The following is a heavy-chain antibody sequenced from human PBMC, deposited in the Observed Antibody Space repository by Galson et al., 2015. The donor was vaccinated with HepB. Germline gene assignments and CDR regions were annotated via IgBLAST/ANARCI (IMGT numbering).Heavy chain of an antibody. Sequence: QSGAEVKEPGESLKISCKGSGYTFSDYGIGWVRQMPGTGLEWTGFIYPGDSDPRYSPSFQGQVTILADKSLNTAYLQWSSLKASDTAMYYCARRGWGRDRWFDPWGQGTLVTVSS. CDR2: IYPGDSDP. D-gene: IGHD3-16*01. J-gene: IGHJ5*02. V-gene: IGHV5-51*01. CDR3: ARRGWGRDRWFDP. CDR1: GYTFSDYG.